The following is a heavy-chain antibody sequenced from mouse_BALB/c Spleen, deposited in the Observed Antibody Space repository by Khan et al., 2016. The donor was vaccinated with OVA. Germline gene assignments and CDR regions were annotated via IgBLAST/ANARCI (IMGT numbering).Heavy chain of an antibody. CDR1: GFTFSTYG. V-gene: IGHV5-6*01. Sequence: EVELVESGGDLVKPGGSLKLSCAASGFTFSTYGMSWVRQTPDKRLEWVATVSTGGSYTYYPDSVKGRFTISRDNAKNTLYLQMSGLKSEDTARFYCTRVAYYYDSEGFAYWGQGTLVTVSA. D-gene: IGHD1-1*01. CDR2: VSTGGSYT. CDR3: TRVAYYYDSEGFAY. J-gene: IGHJ3*01.